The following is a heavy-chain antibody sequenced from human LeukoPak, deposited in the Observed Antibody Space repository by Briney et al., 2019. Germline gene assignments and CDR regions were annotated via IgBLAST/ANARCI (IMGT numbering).Heavy chain of an antibody. CDR3: ATPGGAYCGGDCYPSRAPIGY. D-gene: IGHD2-21*02. V-gene: IGHV3-11*01. J-gene: IGHJ4*02. Sequence: GGSLRLSCAASGFTFSDYYMSWIRQAPGKVLEWVSYISSSGSTIYYADSVKGRFTISRDNTKNSLYLQMNSLRAEDTAVYYCATPGGAYCGGDCYPSRAPIGYWGQGTLVTVSS. CDR1: GFTFSDYY. CDR2: ISSSGSTI.